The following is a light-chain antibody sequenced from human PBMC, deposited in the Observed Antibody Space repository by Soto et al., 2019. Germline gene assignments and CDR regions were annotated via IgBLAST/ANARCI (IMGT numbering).Light chain of an antibody. V-gene: IGKV3-20*01. CDR2: ATS. J-gene: IGKJ1*01. CDR1: QRVSSNF. Sequence: DIVLTQSPGTLSLSLGERVTLSCRASQRVSSNFSAWLQQKPGQAPMLLIYATSSRASVVPDRFSGSGSGTDFTLTISRLEPEDLAVYYCQQYDRSPCTFGQGTKVEIK. CDR3: QQYDRSPCT.